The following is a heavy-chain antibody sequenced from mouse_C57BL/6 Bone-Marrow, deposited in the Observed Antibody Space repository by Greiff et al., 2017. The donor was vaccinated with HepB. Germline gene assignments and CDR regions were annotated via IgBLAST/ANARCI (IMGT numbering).Heavy chain of an antibody. V-gene: IGHV3-8*01. J-gene: IGHJ1*03. D-gene: IGHD1-3*01. Sequence: EVKLLESGPGLAKPSQPLSLTCSVTGYSITSDYWNWIRKFPGNKLEYMGYISYSGSTYYNPSLKSRISITRDTSKNQYYLQLKSVTTEDTATYYGARKVYWYFDVWGTGTTVTVSS. CDR2: ISYSGST. CDR3: ARKVYWYFDV. CDR1: GYSITSDY.